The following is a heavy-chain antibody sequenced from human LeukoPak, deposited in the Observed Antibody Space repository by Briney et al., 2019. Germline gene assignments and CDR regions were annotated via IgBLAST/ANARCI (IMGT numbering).Heavy chain of an antibody. CDR1: GFTFSANN. V-gene: IGHV3-30*02. CDR3: AKDGGGGTYSFDY. CDR2: IDHDGGQK. Sequence: GGSLRLSCAVSGFTFSANNMHWVRQAPGKGLEWVTFIDHDGGQKFYADSVKGRFTISRDNSKNALYLHINSLRPEDTAVYYCAKDGGGGTYSFDYWGQGSLVTVSS. J-gene: IGHJ4*02. D-gene: IGHD3-16*01.